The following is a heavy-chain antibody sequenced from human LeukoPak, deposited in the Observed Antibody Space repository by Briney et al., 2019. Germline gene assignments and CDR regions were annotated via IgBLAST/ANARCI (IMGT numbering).Heavy chain of an antibody. CDR3: AKWFGEHFFDY. D-gene: IGHD3-10*01. Sequence: GGSLRLYCAASGFTFTNYAMSWVRQAPGKGLEWVPGISGRGGSTYYAESVRGRFTISRDNSKNTLYLQVNSLRAEDTAVHYCAKWFGEHFFDYWGEGTLVTVSS. CDR2: ISGRGGST. CDR1: GFTFTNYA. J-gene: IGHJ4*02. V-gene: IGHV3-23*01.